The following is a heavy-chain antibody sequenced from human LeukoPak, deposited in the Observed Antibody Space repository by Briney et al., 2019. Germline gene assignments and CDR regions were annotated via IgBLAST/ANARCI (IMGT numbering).Heavy chain of an antibody. J-gene: IGHJ5*02. D-gene: IGHD2-2*01. CDR3: ATQLLWYKNNWFDP. CDR1: GYTLTELS. Sequence: ASVKVSCKASGYTLTELSMHWVRQAPGKGLEWMGGFDPEDGETIYAQKFQGRVTMTEDTSTDTAYMELSSLRSEDTAVYYCATQLLWYKNNWFDPWGQGTLVTVSS. V-gene: IGHV1-24*01. CDR2: FDPEDGET.